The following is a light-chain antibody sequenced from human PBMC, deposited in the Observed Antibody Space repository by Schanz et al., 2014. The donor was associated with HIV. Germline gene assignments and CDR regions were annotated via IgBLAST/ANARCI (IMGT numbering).Light chain of an antibody. CDR3: SSYTTSRTWV. J-gene: IGLJ3*02. Sequence: QSVLTQPPSASGTPGQRVTISCSGSSSNIGSNYVYWYQHLPGTTPKLLIYMNNQRPSGVPDRFSGSKSGTSASLAITGLQAEDEADFYCSSYTTSRTWVFGGGTKLTVL. V-gene: IGLV1-47*01. CDR2: MNN. CDR1: SSNIGSNY.